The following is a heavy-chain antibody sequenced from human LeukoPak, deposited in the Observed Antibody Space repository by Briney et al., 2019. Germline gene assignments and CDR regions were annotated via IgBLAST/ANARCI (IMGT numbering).Heavy chain of an antibody. CDR1: GYSFTIYW. Sequence: GESLKISCKGSGYSFTIYWIGWVRQMPGKGLEWMGIIYPGDSDTRYSPSFQGQVTISADKSISTAYLQWSSLKASDTAMYYCAGFRLEKLRTGTMNGDAFDIWGQGTMVTVSS. V-gene: IGHV5-51*01. J-gene: IGHJ3*02. CDR2: IYPGDSDT. D-gene: IGHD1-1*01. CDR3: AGFRLEKLRTGTMNGDAFDI.